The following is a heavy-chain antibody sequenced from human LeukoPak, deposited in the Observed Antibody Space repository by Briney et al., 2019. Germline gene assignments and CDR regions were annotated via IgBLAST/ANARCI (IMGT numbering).Heavy chain of an antibody. CDR1: GGSISSSSYY. CDR2: IYYSGST. J-gene: IGHJ3*02. V-gene: IGHV4-39*07. D-gene: IGHD3-10*01. Sequence: SETLSLTCTVSGGSISSSSYYWGWIRQPPGKGLEWIGSIYYSGSTYHNPSLKSRVTISVDTSKNQFSLKLSSVTAADTAVYYCASTTNYYYGSEYPLVGAFDIWGQGTMVTVSS. CDR3: ASTTNYYYGSEYPLVGAFDI.